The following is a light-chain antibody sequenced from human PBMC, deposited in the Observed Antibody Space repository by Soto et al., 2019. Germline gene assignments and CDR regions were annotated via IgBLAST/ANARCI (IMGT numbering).Light chain of an antibody. CDR3: QQYNNSPPT. Sequence: EIMMTQSPATLSVAPGDRATLSCRASQSVSSNFAWYQQKPGQSPRLLINGASTRATGIPARFSGSGSGTEFTLTISSLQSEYFAVYYCQQYNNSPPTFGQGTKVEFK. V-gene: IGKV3-15*01. CDR2: GAS. CDR1: QSVSSN. J-gene: IGKJ1*01.